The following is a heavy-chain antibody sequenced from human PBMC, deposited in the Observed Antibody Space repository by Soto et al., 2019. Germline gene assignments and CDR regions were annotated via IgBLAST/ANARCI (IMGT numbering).Heavy chain of an antibody. CDR2: IKQDGSEK. J-gene: IGHJ6*02. Sequence: PGGSLRLSCAASGFTFSSYWMSWVRQAPGKGLEWVANIKQDGSEKYYVDSVKGRFTISRDNAKNSLYLQMNSLRAEDTAVYYCARGFGTYFYYYYGMDVWGQGTRVTVSS. V-gene: IGHV3-7*03. CDR3: ARGFGTYFYYYYGMDV. D-gene: IGHD1-26*01. CDR1: GFTFSSYW.